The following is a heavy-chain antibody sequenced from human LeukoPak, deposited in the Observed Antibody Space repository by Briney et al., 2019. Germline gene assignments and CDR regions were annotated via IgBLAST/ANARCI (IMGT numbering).Heavy chain of an antibody. D-gene: IGHD3-10*02. CDR2: IYSGGST. J-gene: IGHJ5*02. CDR1: GFTVSSNY. Sequence: PGGSLRLSCAASGFTVSSNYMSWVRQAPGKGLEWVSVIYSGGSTYYADSVKGRFTISRDNSKNTLYLQMNSLRAEDTAVYYCTRVTMSRFDPWGQGTLVTVSS. V-gene: IGHV3-66*01. CDR3: TRVTMSRFDP.